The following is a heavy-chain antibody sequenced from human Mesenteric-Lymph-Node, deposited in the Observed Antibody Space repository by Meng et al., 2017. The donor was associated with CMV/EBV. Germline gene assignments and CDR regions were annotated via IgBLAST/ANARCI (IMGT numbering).Heavy chain of an antibody. CDR2: ISSSSRNI. J-gene: IGHJ3*02. V-gene: IGHV3-48*04. CDR3: AKVFEGVGATRGYAFDI. Sequence: GGSLRLSCAASGFTFSTYGMNWVRQAPGKGLEWVSYISSSSRNIYYGDSVKGRFTISRDNAKNSLYLQMNSLRAEDTAVYYCAKVFEGVGATRGYAFDIWGQGTMVTVSS. CDR1: GFTFSTYG. D-gene: IGHD1-26*01.